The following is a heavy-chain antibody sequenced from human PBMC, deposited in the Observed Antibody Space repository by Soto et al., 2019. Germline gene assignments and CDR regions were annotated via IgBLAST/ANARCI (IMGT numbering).Heavy chain of an antibody. D-gene: IGHD6-13*01. J-gene: IGHJ6*02. CDR1: GFTFSSYA. CDR3: AKEVGSSWPPNLYYYYGMDV. CDR2: ISGSGGST. Sequence: GGSLRLSCAASGFTFSSYAMSWVRQAPGKGLEWVSAISGSGGSTYYADSVKGRFTISRDNSKNTLDLQMNSLRAEDTAVYYCAKEVGSSWPPNLYYYYGMDVWGQGTTVTVS. V-gene: IGHV3-23*01.